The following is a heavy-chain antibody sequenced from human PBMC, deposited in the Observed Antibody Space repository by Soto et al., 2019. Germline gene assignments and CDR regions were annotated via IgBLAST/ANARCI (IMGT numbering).Heavy chain of an antibody. D-gene: IGHD3-22*01. CDR1: GGSIDNSHSF. V-gene: IGHV4-39*01. CDR3: LRVVESCTRHTDSDH. J-gene: IGHJ4*02. CDR2: VYYSGGA. Sequence: SGTLSLTSYVSGGSIDNSHSFWGWVRQPNGKGLEFIGSVYYSGGAYYSPSLKSRVTVSVDTSKNQLSLRVNSVTAADTAVYYCLRVVESCTRHTDSDHWGQG.